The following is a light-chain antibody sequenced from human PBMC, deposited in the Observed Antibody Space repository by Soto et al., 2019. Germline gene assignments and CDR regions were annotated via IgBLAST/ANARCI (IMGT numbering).Light chain of an antibody. Sequence: QSVLTQPRSLSGSPGQSVTISCTGTSSDVGGYNYVSWYQQHPGKAPKLMIYDVTKRPSGVPDRFYGSKSGNTASLTISGLQAEDEADYYCCSYAGSYTYVFGTGTKVTVL. CDR3: CSYAGSYTYV. CDR1: SSDVGGYNY. J-gene: IGLJ1*01. CDR2: DVT. V-gene: IGLV2-11*01.